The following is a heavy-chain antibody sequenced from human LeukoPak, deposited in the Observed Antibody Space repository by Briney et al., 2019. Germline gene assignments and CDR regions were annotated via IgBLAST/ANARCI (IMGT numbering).Heavy chain of an antibody. CDR3: ARFRSVTGNNWFDP. D-gene: IGHD6-19*01. Sequence: LGESLKISCQAFGYKFTSSWIGWVRQMPGKGLECMGIIYPGDSDTRYSPSFQGQVTISADKSLSTAYLQWSTLQASDTAMYYCARFRSVTGNNWFDPWGQGTLVTVSS. J-gene: IGHJ5*02. CDR2: IYPGDSDT. CDR1: GYKFTSSW. V-gene: IGHV5-51*01.